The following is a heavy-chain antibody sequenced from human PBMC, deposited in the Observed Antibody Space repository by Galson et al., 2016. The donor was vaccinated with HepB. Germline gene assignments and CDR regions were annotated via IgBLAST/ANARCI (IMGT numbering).Heavy chain of an antibody. Sequence: SLRLSCAASGFIFSNSGMHWVRQAPGKGLEWQAVISHEGSSQDYVDSVKGRFTISRDNSKNTMYLQMNSLRLDDTAVYYCVKDLGGIHYDHWGQGTLVTVSS. CDR2: ISHEGSSQ. J-gene: IGHJ4*02. V-gene: IGHV3-30*18. D-gene: IGHD3-16*01. CDR1: GFIFSNSG. CDR3: VKDLGGIHYDH.